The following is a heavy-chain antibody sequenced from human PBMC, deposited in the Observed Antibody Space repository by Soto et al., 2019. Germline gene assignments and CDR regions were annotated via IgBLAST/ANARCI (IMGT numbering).Heavy chain of an antibody. D-gene: IGHD2-2*01. CDR2: VIPIFGIP. Sequence: QVPLVQSGAEVKKPGSSVKVSCKASGGTISRYSITWVRQAPGHGLEWIGRVIPIFGIPTYAQKFQGRVTITADESTSTAYMELSSLRSDDTAVYYCAREDRDRETGLVPAAIDGMDVWGQGTTVTVSS. CDR1: GGTISRYS. V-gene: IGHV1-69*08. CDR3: AREDRDRETGLVPAAIDGMDV. J-gene: IGHJ6*02.